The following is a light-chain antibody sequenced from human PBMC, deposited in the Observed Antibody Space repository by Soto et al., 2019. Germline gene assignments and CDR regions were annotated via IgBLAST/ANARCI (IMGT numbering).Light chain of an antibody. J-gene: IGKJ3*01. V-gene: IGKV1-12*02. CDR3: QQANSFPFT. CDR2: AAS. CDR1: QVINNW. Sequence: DIQMTQSPSSVSASVGDRVTITCRASQVINNWLAWYQQKPGKAPNLLIYAASTLQTGVPSRFSGSGSGTDFTLTISSLQPEDFATYYCQQANSFPFTFGPGTKVYIK.